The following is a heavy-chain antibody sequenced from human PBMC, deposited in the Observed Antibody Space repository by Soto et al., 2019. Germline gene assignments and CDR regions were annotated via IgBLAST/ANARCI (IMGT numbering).Heavy chain of an antibody. CDR2: ITKTGYI. V-gene: IGHV3-21*01. CDR1: GFTFGSSA. CDR3: VRGGYFDSRGLYNPFDY. J-gene: IGHJ4*02. Sequence: LRLSCAAFGFTFGSSAMNWVRQAPGKGLEWVSSITKTGYISYADSLTGRFTISRDNAKNSLFLQMNSLRAEDTAVYYCVRGGYFDSRGLYNPFDYWGQGALVTVSS. D-gene: IGHD3-22*01.